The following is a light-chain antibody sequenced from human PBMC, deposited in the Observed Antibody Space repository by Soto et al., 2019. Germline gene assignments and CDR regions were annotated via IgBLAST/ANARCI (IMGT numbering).Light chain of an antibody. Sequence: QAVLTQPPSASGTPGQRVTISCSGGTSNIGSKFVYWYQQIPGTAPRLLIYRNDQRPSGVPDRFSGSKSGTSASLAISGLRSEHEADYYCASWDGSLSGWVFGGGTKLTVL. CDR2: RND. J-gene: IGLJ3*02. CDR1: TSNIGSKF. CDR3: ASWDGSLSGWV. V-gene: IGLV1-47*01.